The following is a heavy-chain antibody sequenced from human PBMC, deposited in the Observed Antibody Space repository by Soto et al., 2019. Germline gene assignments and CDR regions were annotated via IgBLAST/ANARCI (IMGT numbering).Heavy chain of an antibody. CDR2: ISGSGGST. CDR1: GFTFSSYA. V-gene: IGHV3-23*01. J-gene: IGHJ4*02. CDR3: TKLPVLFFVY. Sequence: LRLSCAASGFTFSSYAMSWVRQAPGKGLEWVSAISGSGGSTYYADSVKDRFTISRDNSKNTLYLQLNSLTAEDTAVYYCTKLPVLFFVYWGQGTLVTVCS. D-gene: IGHD3-10*01.